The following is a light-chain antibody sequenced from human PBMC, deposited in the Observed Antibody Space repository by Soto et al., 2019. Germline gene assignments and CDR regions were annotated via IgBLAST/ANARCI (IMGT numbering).Light chain of an antibody. J-gene: IGKJ5*01. CDR1: NKVVSN. Sequence: ILMTQTPATLAVSPEERATLSCRASNKVVSNLAWYQQQPGHAPTLLIYGASTRATGIPASFSGSGAGTEFFLTISSMQYDDFFVFYCQQYNNRRPITFGQGTRLEIK. CDR3: QQYNNRRPIT. CDR2: GAS. V-gene: IGKV3-15*01.